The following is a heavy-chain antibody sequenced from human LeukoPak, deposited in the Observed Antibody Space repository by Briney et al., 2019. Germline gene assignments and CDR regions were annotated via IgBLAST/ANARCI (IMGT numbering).Heavy chain of an antibody. D-gene: IGHD5-18*01. V-gene: IGHV4-39*07. CDR2: IYYSGST. J-gene: IGHJ4*02. CDR3: ARDPHPRVNYFDY. CDR1: SGSISSSSYY. Sequence: SETLSLTCTVSSGSISSSSYYWGWIRQPPGKGLEWIGSIYYSGSTYYNPSLKSRVTISVDTSKNQFSLKLSSVTAADTAVYYCARDPHPRVNYFDYWGQGTLVTVSS.